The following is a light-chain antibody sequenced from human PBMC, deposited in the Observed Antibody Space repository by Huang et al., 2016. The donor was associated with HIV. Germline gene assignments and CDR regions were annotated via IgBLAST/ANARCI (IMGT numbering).Light chain of an antibody. Sequence: DIQMTQSPSSLSASVGDRVTITCRASQSIRTYLNWYQQKPGKAPKVLIYATSSLQSGVPSRFSCSGSGTDFTLTISSLQPEDFATYYCQQSYTTPRTFGQGTKLEIK. CDR2: ATS. CDR1: QSIRTY. J-gene: IGKJ2*02. CDR3: QQSYTTPRT. V-gene: IGKV1-39*01.